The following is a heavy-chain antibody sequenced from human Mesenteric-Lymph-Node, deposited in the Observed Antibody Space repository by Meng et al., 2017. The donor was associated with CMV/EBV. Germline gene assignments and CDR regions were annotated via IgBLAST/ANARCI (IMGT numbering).Heavy chain of an antibody. CDR2: IYWDDDK. Sequence: GFSLSTSGVGVGWIRQPPGKALEWLALIYWDDDKRYTPSLNSRLTITKDTSNNQVVLTMTNMDPVDTATYYCARTYYYGSGNSNFDYWGQGTLVTVSS. V-gene: IGHV2-5*02. CDR3: ARTYYYGSGNSNFDY. J-gene: IGHJ4*02. CDR1: GFSLSTSGVG. D-gene: IGHD3-10*01.